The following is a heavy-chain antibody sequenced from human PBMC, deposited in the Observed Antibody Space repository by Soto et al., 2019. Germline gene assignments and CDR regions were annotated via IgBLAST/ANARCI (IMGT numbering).Heavy chain of an antibody. V-gene: IGHV4-59*01. CDR2: IYYSGST. J-gene: IGHJ6*02. Sequence: SETLSLTCTVSGGSISSYYWSWIRQPPGKGLEWIGYIYYSGSTNYNPSLKSRVTISVDTSKNQFSLKLSSVTAADTAVYYCARESRGDYYYYGMDVWGQGTTVTVS. CDR3: ARESRGDYYYYGMDV. CDR1: GGSISSYY.